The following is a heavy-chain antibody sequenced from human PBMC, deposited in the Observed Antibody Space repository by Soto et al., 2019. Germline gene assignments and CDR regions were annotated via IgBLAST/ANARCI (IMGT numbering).Heavy chain of an antibody. D-gene: IGHD2-21*01. Sequence: QVQLVQSGSELKKPGASVKVSCKASGYTFTSYAMNWVRQAPGQGLEWMGWINTNTGNPTYAQGFTVRFVFSLDTSVSTAYLQICSLKAEDTAVYYCARDGPVIPGWYYYSGMDVWGQGPTVTVSS. CDR3: ARDGPVIPGWYYYSGMDV. V-gene: IGHV7-4-1*01. J-gene: IGHJ6*02. CDR1: GYTFTSYA. CDR2: INTNTGNP.